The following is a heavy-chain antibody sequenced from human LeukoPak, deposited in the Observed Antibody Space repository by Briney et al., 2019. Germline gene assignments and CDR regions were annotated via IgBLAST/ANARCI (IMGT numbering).Heavy chain of an antibody. Sequence: ASVKVSCKASGYTFTNYYIHWVRQAPGQGLEWLGVINPSGCSTNYAQRFLGRVTLTRDTSTTTVYMELSSLRSEDTAVYYCARASTIYGVLIPSDYWGQGTLVTVSS. D-gene: IGHD3-3*01. CDR2: INPSGCST. J-gene: IGHJ4*02. V-gene: IGHV1-46*01. CDR1: GYTFTNYY. CDR3: ARASTIYGVLIPSDY.